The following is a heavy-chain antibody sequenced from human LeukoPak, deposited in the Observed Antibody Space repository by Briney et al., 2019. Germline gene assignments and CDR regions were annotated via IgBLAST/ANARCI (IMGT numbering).Heavy chain of an antibody. CDR2: INSDESTI. CDR1: GFTFSREW. Sequence: GGSLRLSCAASGFTFSREWMHWVRHAPGKGLVWVSRINSDESTIDYADSVKGRFTISRDNVKNTVYLQMNSLRAEDTAVYYCIRALSGSEDYWGQGTLVTVSS. V-gene: IGHV3-74*01. D-gene: IGHD2-15*01. J-gene: IGHJ4*02. CDR3: IRALSGSEDY.